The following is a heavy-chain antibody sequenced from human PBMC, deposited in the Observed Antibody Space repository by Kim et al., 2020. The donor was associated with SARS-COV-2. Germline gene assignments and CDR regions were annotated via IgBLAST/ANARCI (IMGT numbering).Heavy chain of an antibody. CDR3: VRDRWGGAFDI. CDR1: GFTFSAYD. D-gene: IGHD3-16*01. J-gene: IGHJ3*02. CDR2: RNPSSAHI. Sequence: GGSLRLSCATSGFTFSAYDMNWVRLASAKGLECRGFRNPSSAHIYYANSVKGRFTISRDNAKNSLYLQMNSLRDEDTALYYCVRDRWGGAFDIWGQGTMVAVSS. V-gene: IGHV3-48*02.